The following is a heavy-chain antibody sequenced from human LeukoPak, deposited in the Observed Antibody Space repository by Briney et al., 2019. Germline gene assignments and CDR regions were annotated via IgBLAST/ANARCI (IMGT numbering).Heavy chain of an antibody. CDR1: GYTFTSYG. CDR3: AKVGRASWAPYYFDY. CDR2: ISAYNGNT. V-gene: IGHV1-18*01. D-gene: IGHD2-2*01. Sequence: ASVKVSCKASGYTFTSYGISWVRQAPGQGLEWMGWISAYNGNTNYAQKLQGRVTMTTDTSTSTAYMELRSLRSDDTAVYYCAKVGRASWAPYYFDYWGQGTLVTVSS. J-gene: IGHJ4*02.